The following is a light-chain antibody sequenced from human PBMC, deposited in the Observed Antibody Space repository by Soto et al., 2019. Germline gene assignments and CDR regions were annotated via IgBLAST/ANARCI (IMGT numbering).Light chain of an antibody. J-gene: IGKJ2*01. CDR2: GAS. Sequence: EIVLTQSPGTLSLSPGERATLSCRASQSVSSRYLAWHQQKPGQAPRLLIYGASSRATGIPDRFSGSGSGTDFTLTISRLEPEDFAVYYCQQYGGSRMYTFGQGTKLEIK. V-gene: IGKV3-20*01. CDR3: QQYGGSRMYT. CDR1: QSVSSRY.